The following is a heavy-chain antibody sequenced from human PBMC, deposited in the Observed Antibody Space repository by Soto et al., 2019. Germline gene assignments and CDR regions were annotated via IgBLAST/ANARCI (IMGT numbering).Heavy chain of an antibody. Sequence: SETLSLTCAASGGSIASSDWWNWVRQTPEKGLEWIGEIFHEGNIIYNPSLKSRITISVDKSKNQLSLELTSVTAADTAVYYCARSPFYYFGLGTHLYYFDFWDQGALVTVSS. CDR3: ARSPFYYFGLGTHLYYFDF. J-gene: IGHJ4*02. CDR2: IFHEGNI. V-gene: IGHV4-4*02. D-gene: IGHD3-10*01. CDR1: GGSIASSDW.